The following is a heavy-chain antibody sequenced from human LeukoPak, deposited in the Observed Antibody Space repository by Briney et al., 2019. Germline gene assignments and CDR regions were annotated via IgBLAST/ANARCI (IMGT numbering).Heavy chain of an antibody. Sequence: GGSLRLSCAASGFTFSSYAMSWVRQAPGKGLEWVSAISGSGGSTYYADSVKGRFTISRDNTKNTLYLQMNSLRAEDTAVYYCAKVRAYYYDSSGTLKAFDIWGQGTMVTVSS. CDR2: ISGSGGST. V-gene: IGHV3-23*01. CDR1: GFTFSSYA. CDR3: AKVRAYYYDSSGTLKAFDI. D-gene: IGHD3-22*01. J-gene: IGHJ3*02.